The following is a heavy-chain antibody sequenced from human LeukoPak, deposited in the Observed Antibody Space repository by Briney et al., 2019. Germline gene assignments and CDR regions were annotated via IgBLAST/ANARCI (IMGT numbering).Heavy chain of an antibody. CDR2: INHSGST. V-gene: IGHV4-34*01. CDR3: ARTYSKVFDY. J-gene: IGHJ4*02. Sequence: GSLRLSCAASGFTFSSYSMNWIRQPPGKGLEWIGEINHSGSTNYNPSLKSRVTISVDTSKNQFSLKLSSVTAADTAVYYCARTYSKVFDYWGQGTLVTVSS. D-gene: IGHD6-13*01. CDR1: GFTFSSYS.